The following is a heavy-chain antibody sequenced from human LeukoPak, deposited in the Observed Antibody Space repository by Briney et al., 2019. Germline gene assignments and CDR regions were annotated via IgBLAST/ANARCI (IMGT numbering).Heavy chain of an antibody. CDR1: RFTFSSYA. Sequence: PGGSLRLSCAASRFTFSSYAMSWVRQAPGKGLEWVSAISGSGGSTYYADSVKGRFTMSRDNSKNTLYLQMNSLRAEDTAVYHCAKDVEGSSWPWGPFDYWGQGTLVTVSS. J-gene: IGHJ4*02. V-gene: IGHV3-23*01. CDR2: ISGSGGST. CDR3: AKDVEGSSWPWGPFDY. D-gene: IGHD6-13*01.